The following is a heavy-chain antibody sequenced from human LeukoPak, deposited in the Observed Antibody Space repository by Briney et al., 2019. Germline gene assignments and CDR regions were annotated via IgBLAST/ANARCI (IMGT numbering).Heavy chain of an antibody. V-gene: IGHV4-34*01. D-gene: IGHD6-6*01. Sequence: SETLSLPCAVYGGSFSGYYWNWIRQPPGKGLEWIGEINHSGSTNYNPSLKSRVTISVDTSKKQFSLKLSSVTAADTAVYYCARGGYSSSSRPGGRVFTWFDPWGQGALVTVSS. CDR3: ARGGYSSSSRPGGRVFTWFDP. CDR1: GGSFSGYY. J-gene: IGHJ5*02. CDR2: INHSGST.